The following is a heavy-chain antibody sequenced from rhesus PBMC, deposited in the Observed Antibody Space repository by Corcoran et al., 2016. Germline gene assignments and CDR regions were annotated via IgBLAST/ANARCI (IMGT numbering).Heavy chain of an antibody. D-gene: IGHD5-42*01. Sequence: QVQMQESGPGMVKPSETLSLTCADSGGSVSSRNWWDGIRQPPGNGLEWIGDISRSSGSTYYNPSLTSRVTISTDTSKNQFSLTLSSVTAADTAVDYCARDRGSPYYFDYWGQGVLVTVSS. V-gene: IGHV4-65*01. CDR2: ISRSSGST. J-gene: IGHJ4*01. CDR3: ARDRGSPYYFDY. CDR1: GGSVSSRNW.